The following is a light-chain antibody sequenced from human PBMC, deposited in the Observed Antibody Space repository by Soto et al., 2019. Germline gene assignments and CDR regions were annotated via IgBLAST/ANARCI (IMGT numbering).Light chain of an antibody. Sequence: DVVMTQSPLSLSVTLGQPASISCRSSQSLVFSDGYTFLNWFHQRPGQSPRRLIYKVSNRDSGVPDRFSGSGSGTDFTLRISRVEAEDVGVYYCMQGTRWPGTFGQGTKLEIK. CDR2: KVS. J-gene: IGKJ2*01. V-gene: IGKV2-30*01. CDR3: MQGTRWPGT. CDR1: QSLVFSDGYTF.